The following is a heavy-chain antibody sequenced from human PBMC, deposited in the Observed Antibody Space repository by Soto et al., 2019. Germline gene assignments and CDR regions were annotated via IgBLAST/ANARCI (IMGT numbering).Heavy chain of an antibody. V-gene: IGHV4-59*01. CDR1: GGSISSYY. D-gene: IGHD6-19*01. CDR2: IYYSGST. Sequence: SETLSFTCTVSGGSISSYYWSWIRQPPGKGLEWIGYIYYSGSTNYNPSLKSRVTISVDTSKNQFSLKLSSVTAADTAVYYCARDLGYSSGWYPSRAFDIWGQGTMVTVSS. CDR3: ARDLGYSSGWYPSRAFDI. J-gene: IGHJ3*02.